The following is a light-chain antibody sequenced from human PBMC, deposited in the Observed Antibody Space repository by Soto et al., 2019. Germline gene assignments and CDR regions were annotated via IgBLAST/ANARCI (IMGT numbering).Light chain of an antibody. CDR3: QQRSNFLWT. V-gene: IGKV3-11*01. J-gene: IGKJ1*01. CDR2: DTS. Sequence: EIVMTQSPATLSVSPGERATLSCRASQSVSSNLAWYQHKPGQAPRLLMYDTSNRATGVPARFSGSGSGTDFTLTISSLEPEDFAVYFCQQRSNFLWTFGQGTKVEV. CDR1: QSVSSN.